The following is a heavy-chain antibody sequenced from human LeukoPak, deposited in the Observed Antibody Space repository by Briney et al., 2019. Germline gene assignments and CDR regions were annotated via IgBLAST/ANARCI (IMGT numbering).Heavy chain of an antibody. CDR1: GYTFTGYY. J-gene: IGHJ6*03. Sequence: GASVKVSCKASGYTFTGYYMHWVRQAPGEGLEWMGCINPNSGGTNYAQKFQGRVTMTRDTSISTAYMELSRLRSDDTAVYYCARDRFGRDYYYMDVWGKGTTVTISS. CDR2: INPNSGGT. V-gene: IGHV1-2*02. D-gene: IGHD3-10*01. CDR3: ARDRFGRDYYYMDV.